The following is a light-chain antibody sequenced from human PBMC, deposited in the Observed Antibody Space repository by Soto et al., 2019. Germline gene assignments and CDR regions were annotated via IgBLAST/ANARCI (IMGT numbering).Light chain of an antibody. CDR1: SSDIGAYDS. CDR2: EVS. CDR3: CSYTGICTPSYV. Sequence: QSVLTQPASVSGSPGQSITISCTGSSSDIGAYDSVSWYQQHPGKAPRLVTYEVSDRPSGVSNRFSGSKSGNTASLTISGLQAEDEADYYCCSYTGICTPSYVFGTGTKVTVL. V-gene: IGLV2-14*01. J-gene: IGLJ1*01.